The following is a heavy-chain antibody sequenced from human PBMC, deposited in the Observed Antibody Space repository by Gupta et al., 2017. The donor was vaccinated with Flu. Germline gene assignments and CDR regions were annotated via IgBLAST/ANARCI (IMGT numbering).Heavy chain of an antibody. V-gene: IGHV3-11*01. Sequence: IREAPGNGLEWVSYISSSRKTIYYADSVKGRFTIARNDAKNSLYRQMNSLRAEDTAVDYCARDFRGYYYVDVWGKGTTVTVSS. J-gene: IGHJ6*03. CDR3: ARDFRGYYYVDV. CDR2: ISSSRKTI.